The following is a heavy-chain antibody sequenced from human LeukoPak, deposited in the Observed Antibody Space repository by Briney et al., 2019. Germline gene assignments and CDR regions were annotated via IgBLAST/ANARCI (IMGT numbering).Heavy chain of an antibody. V-gene: IGHV4-39*07. D-gene: IGHD2-2*01. CDR3: ARDKRIVVVPAATYYFDY. CDR1: GFTFSSYA. Sequence: GSLRLSCAASGFTFSSYAMSWVRQAPGKGLEWIGSIYYSGSTYYNPSLKSRVTISVDTSKNQFSLKLSSVTAADTAVYYCARDKRIVVVPAATYYFDYWGQGTLVTVSS. CDR2: IYYSGST. J-gene: IGHJ4*02.